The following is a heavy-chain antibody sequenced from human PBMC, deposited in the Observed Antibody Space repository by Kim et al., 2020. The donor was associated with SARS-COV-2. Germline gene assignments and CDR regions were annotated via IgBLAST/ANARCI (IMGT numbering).Heavy chain of an antibody. J-gene: IGHJ2*01. Sequence: SETLSLTCTVSGASISSSFWTWIRQPPGKGLEWIGYIYYTGSTEYNPSLKSRVTMSLDTSKNQVSLKLTSVTATDTAVYYCARPHPRPLPSRGIYDWYFDLWGRGNLVTVSS. D-gene: IGHD3-16*01. V-gene: IGHV4-59*12. CDR1: GASISSSF. CDR3: ARPHPRPLPSRGIYDWYFDL. CDR2: IYYTGST.